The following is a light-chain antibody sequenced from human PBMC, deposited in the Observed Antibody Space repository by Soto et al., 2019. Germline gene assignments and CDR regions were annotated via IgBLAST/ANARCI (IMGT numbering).Light chain of an antibody. V-gene: IGKV3-20*01. Sequence: EIVLTQSPGTLSLSPGERATLSCRASQSVSNNYLAWYQQKPGQAPRLLIYGTSNRASGIPDRFSGSGSGTDFTLSISGLEPEDFAVYFCQQYANSRTFGQGTRLEIK. CDR1: QSVSNNY. J-gene: IGKJ5*01. CDR2: GTS. CDR3: QQYANSRT.